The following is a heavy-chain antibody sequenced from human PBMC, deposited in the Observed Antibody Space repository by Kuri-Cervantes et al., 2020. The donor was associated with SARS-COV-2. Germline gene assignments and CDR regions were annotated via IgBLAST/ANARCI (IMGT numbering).Heavy chain of an antibody. CDR3: AKEGVGGGYSYGGFDY. CDR2: ISSNGGST. Sequence: GESLKISCSASGFTFSSYAMHWVRQAPGKGLEYVSAISSNGGSTYYADSVKGRFTISRDNSKNTLYLQMNSLRAEDTAVYYCAKEGVGGGYSYGGFDYWGQGTLVTVSS. CDR1: GFTFSSYA. V-gene: IGHV3-64*04. D-gene: IGHD5-18*01. J-gene: IGHJ4*02.